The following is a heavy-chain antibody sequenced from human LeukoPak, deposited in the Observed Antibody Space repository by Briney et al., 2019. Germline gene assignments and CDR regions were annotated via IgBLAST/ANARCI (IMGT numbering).Heavy chain of an antibody. CDR2: INHSGST. V-gene: IGHV4-38-2*02. D-gene: IGHD6-13*01. CDR3: ARVFSSSWYVYYYYYMDV. J-gene: IGHJ6*03. CDR1: DYSISTDYY. Sequence: PSETLSLTCTVSDYSISTDYYWGWIRQPPGKGLEWIGSINHSGSTYYNPSLRSRVTISVDTSKNQFSLKLSSVTAADTAVYYCARVFSSSWYVYYYYYMDVWGKGTTVTVSS.